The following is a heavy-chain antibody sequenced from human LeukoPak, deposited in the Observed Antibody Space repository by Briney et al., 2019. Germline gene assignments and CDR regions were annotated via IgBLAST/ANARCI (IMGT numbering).Heavy chain of an antibody. D-gene: IGHD3-22*01. Sequence: ASVKVSCKASGYTFTGYYMHWVRQATGQGLEWMGWMNPNSGNTGYAQKFQGRVTMTRNTSISTAYMELSSLRSEDTAVYYCARGLDYYHRSGVAYWGQGTLVTVSS. CDR2: MNPNSGNT. V-gene: IGHV1-8*02. CDR3: ARGLDYYHRSGVAY. CDR1: GYTFTGYY. J-gene: IGHJ4*02.